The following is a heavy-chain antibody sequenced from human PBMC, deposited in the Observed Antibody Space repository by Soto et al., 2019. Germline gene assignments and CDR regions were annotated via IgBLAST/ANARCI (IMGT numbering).Heavy chain of an antibody. Sequence: ESGGGLVQPGGSLRLSCAASGFSFSNYAMTWVRQAPGKGLEWVSTISDNGGSTYYADSVKGRFTISRDNSKKTLYLQMNSLRAEDTAVYYCAKGLVPAAKTSLNDYWGQGTLVTVSS. J-gene: IGHJ4*02. CDR3: AKGLVPAAKTSLNDY. V-gene: IGHV3-23*01. CDR1: GFSFSNYA. CDR2: ISDNGGST. D-gene: IGHD2-2*01.